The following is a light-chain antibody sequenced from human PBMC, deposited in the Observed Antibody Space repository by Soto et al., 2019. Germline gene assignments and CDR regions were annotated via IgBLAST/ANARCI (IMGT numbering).Light chain of an antibody. J-gene: IGLJ2*01. V-gene: IGLV2-14*01. CDR2: AVS. CDR3: SSYTVSTDVV. Sequence: QSALTHPASLSGSPGQTVTISCSGTTSDFVNYNSVSWYQHHPGKAPQLILFAVSNRPSGVSSRFSGSRSGNTASLVISGLQAEDEAYYSCSSYTVSTDVVFGGGTKLTVL. CDR1: TSDFVNYNS.